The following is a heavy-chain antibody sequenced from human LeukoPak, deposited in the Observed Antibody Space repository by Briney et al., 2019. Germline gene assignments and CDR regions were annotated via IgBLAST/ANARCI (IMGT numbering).Heavy chain of an antibody. V-gene: IGHV1-2*02. D-gene: IGHD3-10*01. CDR1: GYTFTGYY. Sequence: ASVNVSCKASGYTFTGYYMHWMRQAPGPGLEWMGSINPNTGGTNCSQTFQGRVTMTRDTSISTAYMELSRLTSDDTAVYYCARKSVGDPWDNWGQGTLVTVSS. CDR3: ARKSVGDPWDN. CDR2: INPNTGGT. J-gene: IGHJ4*02.